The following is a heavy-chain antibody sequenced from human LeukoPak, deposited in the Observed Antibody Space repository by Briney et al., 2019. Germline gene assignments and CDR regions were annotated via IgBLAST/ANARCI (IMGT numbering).Heavy chain of an antibody. D-gene: IGHD3-10*01. CDR2: ISYSGSP. J-gene: IGHJ5*02. CDR1: GGSISNYY. Sequence: PSETLSLTCTVSGGSISNYYWSWIRQPPGKGLEWIGYISYSGSPNYNPSLKSRVTISVDTSKNQFSLKLSSVTAADTAVYFCARERSMVRGVSWFDPWGQGTLVTVSS. V-gene: IGHV4-59*01. CDR3: ARERSMVRGVSWFDP.